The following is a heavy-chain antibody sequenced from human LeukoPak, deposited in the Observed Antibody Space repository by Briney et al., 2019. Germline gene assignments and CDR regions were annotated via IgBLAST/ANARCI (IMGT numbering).Heavy chain of an antibody. Sequence: GGSLRLSCAASGFTFSAYSMNWVRQAPGKGLEWVSSITSGGSYIFYADSVKGRFTISRDNAKNSLYLQMNSLRAEDTAVYYCARTYYYDSSGQRDYFDYWGQGTLVTVSS. J-gene: IGHJ4*02. V-gene: IGHV3-21*01. CDR3: ARTYYYDSSGQRDYFDY. CDR1: GFTFSAYS. D-gene: IGHD3-22*01. CDR2: ITSGGSYI.